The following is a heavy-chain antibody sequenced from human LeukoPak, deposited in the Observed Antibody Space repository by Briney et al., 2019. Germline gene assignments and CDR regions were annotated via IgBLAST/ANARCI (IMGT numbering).Heavy chain of an antibody. CDR1: GFTFSSYA. J-gene: IGHJ4*02. D-gene: IGHD2-15*01. CDR2: ISGSGGST. V-gene: IGHV3-23*01. CDR3: AKDRSFLVVVAATSDY. Sequence: PGGSLRLSCAASGFTFSSYAMSWVRQAPGKGLEWVSAISGSGGSTYYADSVKGRFTISRDNSKNTLYLQMNSLRAEDTAVYYCAKDRSFLVVVAATSDYWGQGTLVTVSS.